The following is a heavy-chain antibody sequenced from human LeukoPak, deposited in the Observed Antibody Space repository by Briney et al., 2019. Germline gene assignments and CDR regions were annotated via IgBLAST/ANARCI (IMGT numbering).Heavy chain of an antibody. CDR3: ARDNEEDAFDI. V-gene: IGHV3-21*01. D-gene: IGHD2-8*01. CDR2: ISSSSSYI. Sequence: SGGSLRLSCAASGFTFSSYSMNWVRQAPGKGLQWVSSISSSSSYIYYADSVKGRFTISRDNAKNSLYLQMNSLRAEDTAVYYCARDNEEDAFDIWGQGTMVTVSS. CDR1: GFTFSSYS. J-gene: IGHJ3*02.